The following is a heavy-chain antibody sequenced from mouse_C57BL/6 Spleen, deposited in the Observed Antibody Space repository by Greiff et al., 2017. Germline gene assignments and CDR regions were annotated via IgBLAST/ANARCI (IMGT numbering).Heavy chain of an antibody. V-gene: IGHV3-6*01. CDR1: GYSITSGYY. CDR2: ISYDGSN. J-gene: IGHJ2*01. CDR3: ARGLDYFDY. D-gene: IGHD1-2*01. Sequence: EVQLVESGPGLVKPSQSLSLTCSVTGYSITSGYYCNWIRQFPGNKLEWMGYISYDGSNNYNPSLKNRISITRDTSKNQFFLKLNSVTTEDTATYYCARGLDYFDYWGQGTTLTVSS.